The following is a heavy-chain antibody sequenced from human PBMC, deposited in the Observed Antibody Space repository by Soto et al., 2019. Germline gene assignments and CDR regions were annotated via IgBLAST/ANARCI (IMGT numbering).Heavy chain of an antibody. CDR3: ARDLLEYSSSSPPDY. D-gene: IGHD6-6*01. Sequence: GGSLRLSCAASGFTFSSYGMHWVRQAPGKGLEWVAVIWYDGSNKYYADSVKGRFTISRDNSKNTLYLQMNSLRAEDTAVYYCARDLLEYSSSSPPDYWGQGTLVTVSS. V-gene: IGHV3-33*01. J-gene: IGHJ4*02. CDR2: IWYDGSNK. CDR1: GFTFSSYG.